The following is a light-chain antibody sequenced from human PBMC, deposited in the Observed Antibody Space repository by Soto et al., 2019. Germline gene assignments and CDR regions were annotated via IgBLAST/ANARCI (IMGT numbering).Light chain of an antibody. J-gene: IGLJ2*01. Sequence: QSALTQPASVSGSPGQSITISCTGTSSDVGGYNFVSWYQQHPGKAPKLIIYDVSNRPSGVSNRFSGSKSGNTASLTISGLHAEDEADYYCSSYTSSSTVVFGGGTKLTVL. CDR3: SSYTSSSTVV. V-gene: IGLV2-14*01. CDR1: SSDVGGYNF. CDR2: DVS.